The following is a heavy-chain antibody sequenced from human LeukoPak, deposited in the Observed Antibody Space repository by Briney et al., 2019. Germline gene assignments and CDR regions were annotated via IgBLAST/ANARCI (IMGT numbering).Heavy chain of an antibody. CDR2: ISGSGGST. D-gene: IGHD1-26*01. CDR3: ARYSGSYYYPPAWDL. CDR1: GFTFSSYA. J-gene: IGHJ4*02. Sequence: GGSLRLSCAASGFTFSSYAMSWVRQAPGKGLEWVSAISGSGGSTYYADSVKGRFTISRDNSKNTLYLQMDSLRADDTAVYYCARYSGSYYYPPAWDLWGQGTLVPSPQ. V-gene: IGHV3-23*01.